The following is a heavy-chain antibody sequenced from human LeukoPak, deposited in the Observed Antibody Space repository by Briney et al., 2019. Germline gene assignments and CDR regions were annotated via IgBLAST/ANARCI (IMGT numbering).Heavy chain of an antibody. J-gene: IGHJ6*02. CDR3: AKDTRIAVAGKRGRYYYYGMDV. V-gene: IGHV3-9*01. D-gene: IGHD6-19*01. CDR2: ISWNSGSI. CDR1: GFTFDDYA. Sequence: GGSLRLSCAASGFTFDDYAMHWVRQAPGKGLEWVSGISWNSGSICYADSVKGRFTISRDNAKNSLYLQMNSLRAEDTALYYCAKDTRIAVAGKRGRYYYYGMDVWGQGTTVTVSS.